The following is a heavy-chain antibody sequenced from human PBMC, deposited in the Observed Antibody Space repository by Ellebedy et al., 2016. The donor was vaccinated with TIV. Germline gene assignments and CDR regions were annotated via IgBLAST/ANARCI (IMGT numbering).Heavy chain of an antibody. V-gene: IGHV3-30*04. Sequence: PGGSLRLSCAASGFTFSSYAMHRVRQAPGKGLEWVALISNDVRNKYYVDSVKGRFTLSRDNFQNTLYLQMDSLRAEDTAVYYCARDLSPTGLRGYFHYWGQGTLVTVSS. CDR3: ARDLSPTGLRGYFHY. D-gene: IGHD3-10*01. CDR2: ISNDVRNK. CDR1: GFTFSSYA. J-gene: IGHJ1*01.